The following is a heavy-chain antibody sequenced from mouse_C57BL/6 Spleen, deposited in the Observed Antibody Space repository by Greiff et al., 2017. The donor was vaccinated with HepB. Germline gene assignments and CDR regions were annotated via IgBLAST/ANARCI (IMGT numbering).Heavy chain of an antibody. CDR3: ARLGLWHYYFDY. CDR2: INPNNGGT. Sequence: EVKLMESGPELVKPGASVKIPCKASGYTFTDYNMDWVKQSHGKSLEWIGDINPNNGGTIYNQKFKGKATLTVDKSSSTAYMELRSLTSEDTAVYYCARLGLWHYYFDYWGQGTTLTVSS. D-gene: IGHD1-1*02. J-gene: IGHJ2*01. V-gene: IGHV1-18*01. CDR1: GYTFTDYN.